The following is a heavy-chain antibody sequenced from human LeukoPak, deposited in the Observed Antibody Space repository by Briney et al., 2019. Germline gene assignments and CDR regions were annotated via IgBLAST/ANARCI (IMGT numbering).Heavy chain of an antibody. CDR3: ATYYGDLNWFDP. CDR1: GGSISSGDYY. J-gene: IGHJ5*02. V-gene: IGHV4-30-4*01. D-gene: IGHD4-17*01. Sequence: PSETLSLTCTVSGGSISSGDYYWSWIRQPPGKGLEWIGYIYYSGSTYYNPSLKSRVTISVDTSKNQFSLKRSSVTAADTAVYYCATYYGDLNWFDPWGQGTLVTVSS. CDR2: IYYSGST.